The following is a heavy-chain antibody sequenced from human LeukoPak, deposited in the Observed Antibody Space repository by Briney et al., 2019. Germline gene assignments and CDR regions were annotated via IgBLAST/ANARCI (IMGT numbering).Heavy chain of an antibody. J-gene: IGHJ2*01. V-gene: IGHV4-59*01. CDR2: IYYSGST. Sequence: SETPSLTCTVSGDSISSYFWSWIRQPPGKGLEWIGYIYYSGSTDYNASLKSRVTISVDTSKNQFSLKLNSVTAADTAVYYCARGQWLVLGYWYFDLWGRGTLVTVSS. CDR1: GDSISSYF. CDR3: ARGQWLVLGYWYFDL. D-gene: IGHD6-19*01.